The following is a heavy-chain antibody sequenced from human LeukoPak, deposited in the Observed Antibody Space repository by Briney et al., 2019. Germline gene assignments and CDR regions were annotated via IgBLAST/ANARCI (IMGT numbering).Heavy chain of an antibody. V-gene: IGHV3-66*01. CDR3: ARVTRGYYFDY. CDR1: GFTFSSYS. Sequence: PGGSLRLSCAASGFTFSSYSMDWVRQAPGKGLEWVSVIYSGGTTYYADSVKGRFTISRDNSKNTLYLQMNSLRAEDTAVYYCARVTRGYYFDYWGQGTLVTVSS. J-gene: IGHJ4*02. CDR2: IYSGGTT. D-gene: IGHD3-10*01.